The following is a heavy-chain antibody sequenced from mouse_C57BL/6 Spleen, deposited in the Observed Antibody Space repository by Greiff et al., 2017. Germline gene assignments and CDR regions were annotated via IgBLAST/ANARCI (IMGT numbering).Heavy chain of an antibody. Sequence: EVQLQQSGPELVKPGASVKISCKASGYTFTDYYMNWVKQSQGKSLEWIGDINPNNGGTSYNQKFKGKATVTVDKSSSTAYMELRSLTSEDSAVYYCARHYGSSYPWYFDVWGTGTTVTVSS. CDR1: GYTFTDYY. J-gene: IGHJ1*03. V-gene: IGHV1-26*01. CDR2: INPNNGGT. D-gene: IGHD1-1*01. CDR3: ARHYGSSYPWYFDV.